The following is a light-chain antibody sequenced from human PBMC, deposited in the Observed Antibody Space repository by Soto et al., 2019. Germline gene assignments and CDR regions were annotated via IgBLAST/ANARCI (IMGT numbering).Light chain of an antibody. CDR2: GAS. CDR1: QSVSSK. V-gene: IGKV3-15*01. J-gene: IGKJ5*01. Sequence: EIVMTQSPATLSVSPGERATLSCRSSQSVSSKLAWYQQKPGQAPRLLIYGASTRATGIPARFSGSGSGTEFTLTISSLQSEDFAVYYGQQYKNWPPITFGQGTRLEIK. CDR3: QQYKNWPPIT.